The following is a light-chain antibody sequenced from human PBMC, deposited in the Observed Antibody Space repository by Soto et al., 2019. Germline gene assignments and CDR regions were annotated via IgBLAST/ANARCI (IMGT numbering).Light chain of an antibody. CDR1: LSVSSGR. V-gene: IGKV3-20*01. Sequence: IVLTQSPGTLSLSLGERATLSCRASLSVSSGRLAWYKQRPGQAPRLLIYGASNRATGISVRFSGSGSGTDFTLTISRLEPEDFAVYYCQQYYSSLFFGGGTKVEIK. CDR2: GAS. J-gene: IGKJ4*01. CDR3: QQYYSSLF.